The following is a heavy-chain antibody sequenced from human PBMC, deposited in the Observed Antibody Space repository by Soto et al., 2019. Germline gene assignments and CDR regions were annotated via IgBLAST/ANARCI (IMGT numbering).Heavy chain of an antibody. CDR1: GGTFSSYA. CDR2: INPSNGNT. J-gene: IGHJ4*02. CDR3: ATDRSDLLTGSGFDY. D-gene: IGHD3-9*01. V-gene: IGHV1-3*01. Sequence: VASVKVSCKASGGTFSSYAISWVRQAPGQGLEWMGWINPSNGNTKYSQKFQGRVTITRDTSASTAYMELSSLRSEDTAVYYCATDRSDLLTGSGFDYRGQGTLVTVSS.